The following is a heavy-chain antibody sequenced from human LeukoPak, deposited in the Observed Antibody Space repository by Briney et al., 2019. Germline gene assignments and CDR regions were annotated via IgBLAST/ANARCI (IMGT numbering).Heavy chain of an antibody. D-gene: IGHD3-22*01. V-gene: IGHV5-51*01. CDR3: ARSAHYDSSGPFDP. J-gene: IGHJ5*02. CDR1: GYSFTSYW. CDR2: IYPGDSDT. Sequence: GESLQISCKGFGYSFTSYWIGWVRQMPGKGLEWMGIIYPGDSDTRYSPSFQGQVTISADKSISTAYLQWSSLKASDTAMYYCARSAHYDSSGPFDPWGQGTLVTVSS.